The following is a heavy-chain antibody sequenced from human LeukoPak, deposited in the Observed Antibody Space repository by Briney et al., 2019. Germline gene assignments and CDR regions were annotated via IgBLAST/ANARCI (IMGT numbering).Heavy chain of an antibody. CDR1: GFTFDDYG. D-gene: IGHD6-6*01. CDR2: INWNGGST. V-gene: IGHV3-20*04. J-gene: IGHJ4*02. Sequence: GGSLRLSCAASGFTFDDYGMSWVRQAPGKVLEWVSGINWNGGSTGYGDSVKGRFTISRDNATNSLYLQMNSLRAEDTALYYCARDSSSSSDYWGQGTLVTVSS. CDR3: ARDSSSSSDY.